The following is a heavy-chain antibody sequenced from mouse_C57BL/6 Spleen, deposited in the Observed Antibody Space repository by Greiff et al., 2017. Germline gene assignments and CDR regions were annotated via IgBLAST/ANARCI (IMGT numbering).Heavy chain of an antibody. CDR1: GYTFTSYW. Sequence: QVQLQQSGTELVKPGASVKLSCKASGYTFTSYWMHWVKQRPGQGLEWIGNINPSNGGTNYNEKFKSKATLTVDKSSSTAYMQISSLTSEDSAVYYCASPITTVVATDYAMDYWGQGTSVTVSS. CDR3: ASPITTVVATDYAMDY. J-gene: IGHJ4*01. D-gene: IGHD1-1*01. CDR2: INPSNGGT. V-gene: IGHV1-53*01.